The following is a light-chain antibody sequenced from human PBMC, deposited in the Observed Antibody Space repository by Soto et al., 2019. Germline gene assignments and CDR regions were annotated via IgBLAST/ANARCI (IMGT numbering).Light chain of an antibody. J-gene: IGKJ1*01. Sequence: DIQMTQSPSTLSASVGDRVTITCRASQSVNNWLAWYQQKPGKAPKLLIYKASTLQTGVPSRFSGSGSGTDFTLTISRLQPDDAATYYCQQYNSYSWTFGQGTKVEI. V-gene: IGKV1-5*03. CDR2: KAS. CDR3: QQYNSYSWT. CDR1: QSVNNW.